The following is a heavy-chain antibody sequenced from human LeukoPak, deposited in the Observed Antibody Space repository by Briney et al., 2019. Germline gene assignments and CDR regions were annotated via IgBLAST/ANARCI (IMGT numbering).Heavy chain of an antibody. CDR1: GFTFSSYS. CDR2: ISSSSSYI. D-gene: IGHD5-12*01. J-gene: IGHJ4*02. V-gene: IGHV3-21*01. Sequence: GGSLRLSCAASGFTFSSYSMNWVRQAPGKGLEWVSSISSSSSYIYYADSAKGRFTISRDNAKNSLYLQMNSLRAEDTAVYYCARRIVATKHFDYWGQGTLVTVSS. CDR3: ARRIVATKHFDY.